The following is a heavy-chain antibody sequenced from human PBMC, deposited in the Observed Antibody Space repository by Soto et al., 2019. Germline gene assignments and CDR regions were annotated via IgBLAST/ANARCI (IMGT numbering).Heavy chain of an antibody. J-gene: IGHJ4*02. CDR1: GYTFTSYY. CDR2: INPTGGAA. Sequence: QVQLVQSGAEVKKTGASVKVSCKASGYTFTSYYLHWVRQAPGQGLEYLGVINPTGGAAIYAPKFRGRVAMTRDTASSTVYMELSSLTADDTAVYYCARGARNTYYYDGSGLWYCDHWGLGTLVSVSS. D-gene: IGHD3-22*01. CDR3: ARGARNTYYYDGSGLWYCDH. V-gene: IGHV1-46*01.